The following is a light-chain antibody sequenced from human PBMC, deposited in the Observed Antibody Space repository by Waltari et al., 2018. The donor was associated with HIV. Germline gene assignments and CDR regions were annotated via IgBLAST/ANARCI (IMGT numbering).Light chain of an antibody. Sequence: QPVFTQPPSVSAAPGQQVTISCPGSDSTLWRHYVSWYQQLPGAAPKLLIYDNNKRPSGITDRFSGSKSGTSATLGITGLQTGDEADYYCGTWDSSLGGWVFGGGTKLAVL. CDR1: DSTLWRHY. CDR3: GTWDSSLGGWV. CDR2: DNN. J-gene: IGLJ3*02. V-gene: IGLV1-51*01.